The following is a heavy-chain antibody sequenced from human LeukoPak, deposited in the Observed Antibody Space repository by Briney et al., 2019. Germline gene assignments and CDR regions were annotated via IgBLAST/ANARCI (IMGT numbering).Heavy chain of an antibody. Sequence: PGGSLRLSRAASGFTFSSYGLNWVHQAPGKGLEWVSNINSGGHTYYEDSVKGRFTISRDNAKNSLYLQMNSLRAEDTAVYYCARDQDGGKYYYESSGYSHWGQGILVTVSS. V-gene: IGHV3-21*01. CDR1: GFTFSSYG. CDR3: ARDQDGGKYYYESSGYSH. D-gene: IGHD3-22*01. J-gene: IGHJ4*02. CDR2: INSGGHT.